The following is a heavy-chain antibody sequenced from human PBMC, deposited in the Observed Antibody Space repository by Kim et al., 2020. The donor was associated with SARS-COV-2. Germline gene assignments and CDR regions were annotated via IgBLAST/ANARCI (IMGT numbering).Heavy chain of an antibody. CDR2: IYYSGST. V-gene: IGHV4-31*03. CDR1: GGSISSGGYY. CDR3: ARAHRTIFGVVEYMDV. J-gene: IGHJ6*02. Sequence: SETLSLTCTVSGGSISSGGYYWSWIRQHPGKGLEWIGYIYYSGSTYYNPSLKSRVTISVDTSKNQFSLKLSSVTAADTAVDYCARAHRTIFGVVEYMDVWGQGTTVTVSS. D-gene: IGHD3-3*01.